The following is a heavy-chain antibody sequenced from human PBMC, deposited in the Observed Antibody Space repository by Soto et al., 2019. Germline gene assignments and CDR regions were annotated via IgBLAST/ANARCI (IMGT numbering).Heavy chain of an antibody. CDR1: GFTFNMYW. Sequence: GGSLRLSCAASGFTFNMYWMHWVRQAPGKGLEWISRISTDGTTTGYADSVRGRLTVSRDNAKNTLYLQMSSLRVEDTAVYYCIRDRTTITLFDYWGQGALVTVSS. D-gene: IGHD4-4*01. CDR2: ISTDGTTT. V-gene: IGHV3-74*01. CDR3: IRDRTTITLFDY. J-gene: IGHJ4*02.